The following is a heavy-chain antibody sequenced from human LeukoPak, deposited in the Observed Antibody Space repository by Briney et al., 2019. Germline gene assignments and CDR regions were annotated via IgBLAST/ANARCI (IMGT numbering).Heavy chain of an antibody. J-gene: IGHJ4*02. CDR2: ISPSGST. CDR3: ARVSYQEGVDY. CDR1: GGSINGGNYY. Sequence: SETLSLTCTVSGGSINGGNYYWTWLRQPAGKGLEWIGRISPSGSTNHNPSLTSRVAISVDTSKNQFSLKLNFVTAADTAVYYCARVSYQEGVDYWGQGTLVTVSS. V-gene: IGHV4-61*02. D-gene: IGHD2-2*01.